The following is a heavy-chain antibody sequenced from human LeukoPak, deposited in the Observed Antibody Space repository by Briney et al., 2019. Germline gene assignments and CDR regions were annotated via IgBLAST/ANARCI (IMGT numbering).Heavy chain of an antibody. CDR1: GGSISSYY. D-gene: IGHD5-12*01. CDR2: IYYSGST. CDR3: ARAKRGYSGYELDC. J-gene: IGHJ4*02. V-gene: IGHV4-59*01. Sequence: PSETLSLTCTASGGSISSYYWSWIRQPPGKGLEWIGYIYYSGSTNYNPSLKSRVTISVDTSKNQFSLKLSSVTAADTAVYYCARAKRGYSGYELDCWGQGTLVTVSS.